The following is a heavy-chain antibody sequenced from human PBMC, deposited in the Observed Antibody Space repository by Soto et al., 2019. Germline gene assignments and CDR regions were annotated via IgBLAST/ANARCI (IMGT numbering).Heavy chain of an antibody. Sequence: QVQLQESGPGLVKPSGTLSLTCTVSGGSMSSSNWWNWVRQSPGKGLEWIGEAHHSGRTNYNPSLKSRVTISVDKSKNPFSLKLSSVTAADTAVYYCARSEATGLDYWGQGPLVTVSS. CDR1: GGSMSSSNW. J-gene: IGHJ4*02. D-gene: IGHD1-26*01. CDR2: AHHSGRT. CDR3: ARSEATGLDY. V-gene: IGHV4-4*02.